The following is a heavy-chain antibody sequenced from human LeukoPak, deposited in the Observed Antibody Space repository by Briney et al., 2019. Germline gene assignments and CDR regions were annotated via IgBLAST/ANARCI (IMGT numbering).Heavy chain of an antibody. J-gene: IGHJ5*02. CDR1: GGFIINGKW. Sequence: SGTLSLTCGVSGGFIINGKWWSWVRQPPGKGLEWIGEISHSGSPNYNPPLKSRVTISVDTSKNQFSLKLRSVTAADTAVYYCARDRRQWLRGPFDPWGQGTLVTVSS. CDR3: ARDRRQWLRGPFDP. V-gene: IGHV4-4*02. D-gene: IGHD6-19*01. CDR2: ISHSGSP.